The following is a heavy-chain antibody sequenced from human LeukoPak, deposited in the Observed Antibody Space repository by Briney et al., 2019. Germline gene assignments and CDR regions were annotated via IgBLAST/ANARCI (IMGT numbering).Heavy chain of an antibody. CDR3: ARIWSRVGYYYMDV. CDR2: ISGYNGDT. Sequence: ASVKVSCKASGYTFTNYGISWVRQAPGQGLEWMGWISGYNGDTKYAQKVQGRVTMTTDKFTSTAYMELRSLRSDDTAVYYCARIWSRVGYYYMDVWGKGTTVTVSS. D-gene: IGHD3-3*01. CDR1: GYTFTNYG. V-gene: IGHV1-18*01. J-gene: IGHJ6*03.